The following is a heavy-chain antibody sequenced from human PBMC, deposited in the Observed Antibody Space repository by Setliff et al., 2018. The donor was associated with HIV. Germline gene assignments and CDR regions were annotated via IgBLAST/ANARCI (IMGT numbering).Heavy chain of an antibody. Sequence: SETLSLTCTVSGGYVSSSLYYWGWIRQHPGKGLEWIGTVYYSGTTQYNPSFQSLVTMSVDTSKTQFSLNLTSVTAVDTAFYYCARMESTRPPTGLDFWGQGTQVTVSS. D-gene: IGHD3-3*01. CDR2: VYYSGTT. CDR1: GGYVSSSLYY. V-gene: IGHV4-39*01. CDR3: ARMESTRPPTGLDF. J-gene: IGHJ4*02.